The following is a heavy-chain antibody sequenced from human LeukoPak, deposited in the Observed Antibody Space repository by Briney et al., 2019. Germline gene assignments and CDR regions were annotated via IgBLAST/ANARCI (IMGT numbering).Heavy chain of an antibody. Sequence: ASVKVSCKASGYTSSGYYMHWVRQAPGQGLEWMGWINPNSGGTDYAQKFQGRVTMTRDTSISTAYMELSRLRSDDTAVYYCASGDRVTMLRGGNIGYFDYWGQGTLVTVSS. D-gene: IGHD3-10*01. V-gene: IGHV1-2*02. CDR2: INPNSGGT. CDR3: ASGDRVTMLRGGNIGYFDY. J-gene: IGHJ4*02. CDR1: GYTSSGYY.